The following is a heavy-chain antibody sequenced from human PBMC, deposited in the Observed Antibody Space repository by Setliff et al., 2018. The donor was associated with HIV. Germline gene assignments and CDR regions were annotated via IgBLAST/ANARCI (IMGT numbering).Heavy chain of an antibody. Sequence: GGSVRLSCAASGFTFSNYAMTWVRQAPGKGLEWVSSISSSGSYIYYAGSLRGRFTISRDYASNSLYLEMNSLRVEDTAIYYCARSRSTRDAFDIWGQGTMVTVSS. CDR1: GFTFSNYA. V-gene: IGHV3-21*01. D-gene: IGHD1-1*01. J-gene: IGHJ3*02. CDR3: ARSRSTRDAFDI. CDR2: ISSSGSYI.